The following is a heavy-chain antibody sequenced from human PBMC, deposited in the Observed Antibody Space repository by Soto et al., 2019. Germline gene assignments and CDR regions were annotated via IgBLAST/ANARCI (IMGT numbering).Heavy chain of an antibody. J-gene: IGHJ6*02. CDR1: GYTFTSYG. CDR2: ISAYNGNT. D-gene: IGHD1-20*01. V-gene: IGHV1-18*01. Sequence: QVQLVQSGAEVKKPGASVKVSCKASGYTFTSYGISWVRQAPGQGLEWMGWISAYNGNTNYAQKLQGRVTMTTYTSTGTDYMELRSLRSDETAVYYCARDSPTLTVTTRSFYYYYSGMDVWGQGTTVTVSS. CDR3: ARDSPTLTVTTRSFYYYYSGMDV.